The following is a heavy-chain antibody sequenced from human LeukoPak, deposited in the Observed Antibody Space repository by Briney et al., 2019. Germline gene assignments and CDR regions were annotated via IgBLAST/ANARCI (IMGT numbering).Heavy chain of an antibody. CDR1: GFTFSSYG. CDR2: IWHDGSNK. Sequence: GSLRLSCAASGFTFSSYGMHWVRQAPGKGLEWVAVIWHDGSNKYYADSVKGRFTISRDNSKNTLYLQMNSLRAEDTAVYYCARDTKIRDGYGDYDRGAFDIWGQGTMVTVSS. V-gene: IGHV3-33*01. D-gene: IGHD4-17*01. CDR3: ARDTKIRDGYGDYDRGAFDI. J-gene: IGHJ3*02.